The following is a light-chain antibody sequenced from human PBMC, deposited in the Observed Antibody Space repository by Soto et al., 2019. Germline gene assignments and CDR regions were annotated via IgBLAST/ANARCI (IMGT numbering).Light chain of an antibody. CDR2: RNN. J-gene: IGLJ1*01. Sequence: QSVLTQPPSASGTPGQGVTISCSGSTSNIGSNYVYWYQQLPGTAPKLLIYRNNQRPSGVPDRFSGSKSGTSAYLGISGLRSDDEADYFCATWDDSLNGFYVFGTGTKVTV. CDR1: TSNIGSNY. CDR3: ATWDDSLNGFYV. V-gene: IGLV1-47*01.